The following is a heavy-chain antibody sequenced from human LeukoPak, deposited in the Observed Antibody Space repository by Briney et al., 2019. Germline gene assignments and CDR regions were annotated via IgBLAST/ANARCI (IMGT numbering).Heavy chain of an antibody. CDR3: ARDRYGDITGYYPLDY. V-gene: IGHV3-30*01. CDR2: ISKDGGDT. CDR1: GFTFSSYA. D-gene: IGHD3-22*01. Sequence: PGGSLRLSCAASGFTFSSYAMHWVRQAPGKGLEWVAVISKDGGDTYYADSVKGRFTISRDNSKNTLYLQMNSLRADDTALYYCARDRYGDITGYYPLDYWGQGTLVTVSS. J-gene: IGHJ4*02.